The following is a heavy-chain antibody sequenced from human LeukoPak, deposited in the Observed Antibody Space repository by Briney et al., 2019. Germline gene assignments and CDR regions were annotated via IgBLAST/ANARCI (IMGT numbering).Heavy chain of an antibody. D-gene: IGHD6-19*01. CDR1: GASMNSNY. CDR3: ASTHRAAVAGRFDS. Sequence: SETLSLTCTVSGASMNSNYWSWIRQPPGTGLEWIGYIYYSGNTNSSPSLGSRVTMSLDASKNQFSLKVNSVTAADTAIYYCASTHRAAVAGRFDSWGQGTLVTVSS. CDR2: IYYSGNT. V-gene: IGHV4-59*08. J-gene: IGHJ4*02.